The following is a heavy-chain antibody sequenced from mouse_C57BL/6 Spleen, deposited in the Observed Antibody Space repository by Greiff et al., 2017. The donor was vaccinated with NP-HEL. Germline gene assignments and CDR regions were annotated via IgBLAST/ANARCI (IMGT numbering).Heavy chain of an antibody. D-gene: IGHD1-1*01. V-gene: IGHV5-16*01. CDR3: ARDNYYYGSSQYFDV. Sequence: DVKLQESEGGLVQPGSSMKLSCTASGFTFSDYYMAWVRQVPEKGLEWVANINYDGSSTYYLDSLKSRFIISRDNAKNILYLQMSSLKSEDTATYYCARDNYYYGSSQYFDVWGTGTTVTVSS. CDR1: GFTFSDYY. J-gene: IGHJ1*03. CDR2: INYDGSST.